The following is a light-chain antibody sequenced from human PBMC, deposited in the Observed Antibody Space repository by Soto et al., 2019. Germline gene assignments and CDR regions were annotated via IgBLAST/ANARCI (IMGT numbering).Light chain of an antibody. CDR2: GAS. V-gene: IGKV4-1*01. CDR1: QSLLSSANNKNY. CDR3: QQYYSGPIT. Sequence: DIVMTQSPDSLAVSLGERATINCKSSQSLLSSANNKNYLAWYQQKSGQPPKLLIYGASTRQSGVTDLISGSGSGTDFTLTISSLQAEDVAIYSCQQYYSGPITFGGGTKVEIK. J-gene: IGKJ4*01.